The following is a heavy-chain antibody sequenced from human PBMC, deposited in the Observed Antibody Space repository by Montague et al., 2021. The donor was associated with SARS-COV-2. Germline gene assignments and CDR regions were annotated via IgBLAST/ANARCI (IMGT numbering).Heavy chain of an antibody. J-gene: IGHJ4*02. CDR2: HSGST. V-gene: IGHV4-30-2*04. D-gene: IGHD1-26*01. CDR3: AEGEWELPNY. Sequence: HSGSTYYNPSLKSRVTISVDTSKNQFSLKLSSVTDADTAVYYCAEGEWELPNYWGQGTLVTVS.